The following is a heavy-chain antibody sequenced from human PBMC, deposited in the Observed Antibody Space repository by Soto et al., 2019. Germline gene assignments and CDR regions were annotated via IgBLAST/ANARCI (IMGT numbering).Heavy chain of an antibody. CDR1: GGTFSSYA. CDR2: IIPIFGTA. D-gene: IGHD1-7*01. J-gene: IGHJ4*02. CDR3: ATYRRGLTGSTYYFDY. Sequence: SVKVSCKASGGTFSSYAISWVRQAPGQGLEWMGGIIPIFGTANYAQKFQGRVTITADETTSTAYMELSSLRSENTAVYYCATYRRGLTGSTYYFDYWGQGTLVTVSS. V-gene: IGHV1-69*01.